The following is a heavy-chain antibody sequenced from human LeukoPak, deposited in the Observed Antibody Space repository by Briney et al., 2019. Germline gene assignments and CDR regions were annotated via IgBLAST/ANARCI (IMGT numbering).Heavy chain of an antibody. V-gene: IGHV3-11*04. CDR3: TRDAALVPGKNF. CDR1: GFTFSDYY. D-gene: IGHD6-19*01. Sequence: PGGSLRLSCAASGFTFSDYYMSWIRQAPGKGLKWVSYISYSGSTLYYADSVKGRFTMSRDNAKNSVYLQMNSLRAEDTAVYYCTRDAALVPGKNFWGQGTLVTVSS. CDR2: ISYSGSTL. J-gene: IGHJ4*02.